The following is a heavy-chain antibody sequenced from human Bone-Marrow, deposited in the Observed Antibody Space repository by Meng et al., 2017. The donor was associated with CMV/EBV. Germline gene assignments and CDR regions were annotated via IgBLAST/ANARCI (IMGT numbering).Heavy chain of an antibody. Sequence: GESLKISCAASGFTFSSYSMNWVRQAPGKGLEWVSFISRSSSYIYNADSVKGRFTISRDNAKNSLYLQMNSLRAEDTAVYYCARDLAYYYDSSGYYGMDVWGRGTTVTVSS. CDR1: GFTFSSYS. V-gene: IGHV3-21*01. CDR3: ARDLAYYYDSSGYYGMDV. D-gene: IGHD3-22*01. CDR2: ISRSSSYI. J-gene: IGHJ6*02.